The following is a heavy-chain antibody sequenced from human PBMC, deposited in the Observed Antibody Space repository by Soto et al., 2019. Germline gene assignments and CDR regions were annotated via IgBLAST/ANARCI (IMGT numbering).Heavy chain of an antibody. V-gene: IGHV3-21*01. CDR2: ISSSYI. CDR1: GFTFSPYS. CDR3: ARVVPATHPYYYYYMDV. Sequence: EVQLVESGGGLVKPGGSLRLSCAASGFTFSPYSMSWVRQAPGKGLEWVSSISSSYIYYADSVKGRFTISRDNAKNSLYLQMNSLRAEDTAVYYCARVVPATHPYYYYYMDVWGKGATVTVSS. J-gene: IGHJ6*03. D-gene: IGHD2-2*01.